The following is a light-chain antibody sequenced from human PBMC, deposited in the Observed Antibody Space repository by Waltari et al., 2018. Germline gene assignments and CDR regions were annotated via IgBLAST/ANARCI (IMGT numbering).Light chain of an antibody. V-gene: IGKV1-5*03. Sequence: DIQMAQFPSPLVVSVGNRVTTTCRASQSISTWLAWYQKTPGKAPNLLIYKASALETGVPSRFSGSGSATDFTLTISGLQPDDFATYFCQQYNSFPWTFGQGTKVEIK. CDR3: QQYNSFPWT. CDR1: QSISTW. J-gene: IGKJ1*01. CDR2: KAS.